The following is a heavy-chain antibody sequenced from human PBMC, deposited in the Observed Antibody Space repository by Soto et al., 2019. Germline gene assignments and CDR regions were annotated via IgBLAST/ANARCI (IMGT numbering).Heavy chain of an antibody. CDR2: ISAYNGNT. CDR3: ARDPRRSSVVVADNEGY. D-gene: IGHD2-15*01. Sequence: SVKVSCKASCYTFTSYGISWGRQAPVQGLEWMGWISAYNGNTNYAQKLQGRVTMTTDTSTSTAYMELRSLRSDDTAVYYCARDPRRSSVVVADNEGYWGQGTLVTVSS. V-gene: IGHV1-18*01. J-gene: IGHJ4*02. CDR1: CYTFTSYG.